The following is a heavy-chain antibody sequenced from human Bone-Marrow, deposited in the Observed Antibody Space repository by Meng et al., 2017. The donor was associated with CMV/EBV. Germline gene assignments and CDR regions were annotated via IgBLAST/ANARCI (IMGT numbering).Heavy chain of an antibody. D-gene: IGHD3-3*01. CDR1: GDSISLYY. V-gene: IGHV4-59*12. CDR2: IYYSGST. J-gene: IGHJ4*02. Sequence: SETLSLTCTVSGDSISLYYWSWIRQPPGKGLEWIGYIYYSGSTYYNPSLKSRVTISVDTSKNQFSLKLSSVTAADTAVYYCARGFSEYFDFWSGYYTVFDYWGQGALVTVSS. CDR3: ARGFSEYFDFWSGYYTVFDY.